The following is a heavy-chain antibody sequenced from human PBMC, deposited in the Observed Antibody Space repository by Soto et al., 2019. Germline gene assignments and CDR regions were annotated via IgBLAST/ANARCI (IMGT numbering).Heavy chain of an antibody. J-gene: IGHJ4*02. Sequence: EVQLVESGGGLVKPGGSLRLSGAASGFSLSSYTMHWVRQAPGKGRDGVSLVSTTSSYINYADSVKGRFTISRDNARNSLYLQMNSLRAEDTAVYYCARETPLDPDYGDNPFSDYWGQGTLVTVSS. CDR3: ARETPLDPDYGDNPFSDY. V-gene: IGHV3-21*01. D-gene: IGHD4-17*01. CDR1: GFSLSSYT. CDR2: VSTTSSYI.